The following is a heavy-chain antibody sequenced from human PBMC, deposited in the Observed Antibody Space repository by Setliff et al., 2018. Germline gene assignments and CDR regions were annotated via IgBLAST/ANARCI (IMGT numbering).Heavy chain of an antibody. J-gene: IGHJ6*02. V-gene: IGHV3-33*01. CDR3: ARNWVTAQHYYYGMDV. D-gene: IGHD2-21*02. CDR2: IWHDGSSK. CDR1: GFTFSNYG. Sequence: SLRLSCVASGFTFSNYGMHWVRQAPGKGLEWVALIWHDGSSKFYGDSVKGRFTISRDNSKNTLYLQMDSMNAEDTAVYYCARNWVTAQHYYYGMDVWGQGTTVTVSS.